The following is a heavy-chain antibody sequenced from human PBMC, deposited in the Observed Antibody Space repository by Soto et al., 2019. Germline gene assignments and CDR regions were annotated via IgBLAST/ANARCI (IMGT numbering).Heavy chain of an antibody. CDR3: AKDLRTTISDYGMDV. CDR2: ISYDETNE. V-gene: IGHV3-30*18. D-gene: IGHD3-10*01. J-gene: IGHJ6*02. CDR1: GFTFGSHG. Sequence: QVQLVESGGGLVQPGGSLRLACGASGFTFGSHGMHWVRQAPGKGLEWVAVISYDETNEYYVDSVKGRFTISRDNSKSTLYLQMNRLRPEDTAVYKCAKDLRTTISDYGMDVWGQGTTVTVSS.